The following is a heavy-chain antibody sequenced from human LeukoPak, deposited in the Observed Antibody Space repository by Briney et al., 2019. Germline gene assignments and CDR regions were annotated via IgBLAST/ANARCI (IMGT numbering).Heavy chain of an antibody. CDR1: GGSISSSNW. D-gene: IGHD5-18*01. Sequence: SGTLSLTCAVSGGSISSSNWWSWVRQPPGKGLEWIGEIYHSGSTNYNPSLKSRVTISVDKSKNQFSLKLSSVTAADTAVYYCASVYTAMVSYYFDYWGQRTLVTVSS. CDR3: ASVYTAMVSYYFDY. V-gene: IGHV4-4*02. J-gene: IGHJ4*02. CDR2: IYHSGST.